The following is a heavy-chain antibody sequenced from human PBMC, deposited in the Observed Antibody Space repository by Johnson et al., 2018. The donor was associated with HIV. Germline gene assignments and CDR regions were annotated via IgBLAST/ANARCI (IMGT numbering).Heavy chain of an antibody. CDR2: ISFDGNLK. Sequence: QVQLVESGGGVVQPGRSLRLSCAASGFTFSSYAMHWVRQAPGKGLEWVAFISFDGNLKKYADSVKGRLTISRDNAKNSLYLQVNSLSAEDTAVYYCARDPEIVVVIEHDAFDIWGQGTMVTVSS. V-gene: IGHV3-30*04. CDR1: GFTFSSYA. D-gene: IGHD3-22*01. J-gene: IGHJ3*02. CDR3: ARDPEIVVVIEHDAFDI.